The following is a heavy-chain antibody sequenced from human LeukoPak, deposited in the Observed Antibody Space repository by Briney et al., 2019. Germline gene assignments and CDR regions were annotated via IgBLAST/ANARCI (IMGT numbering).Heavy chain of an antibody. V-gene: IGHV5-51*01. Sequence: GESLKISCKGSGYSFTSYWIGWVRQMPGKGLEWMGIIYPGDSDTRYSPSFQGQVTISADKSISTAYLQWSSLKASDTAMYYCARSGYCSSTSCYIWDYWGQGTLVTVSS. CDR3: ARSGYCSSTSCYIWDY. D-gene: IGHD2-2*03. CDR2: IYPGDSDT. CDR1: GYSFTSYW. J-gene: IGHJ4*02.